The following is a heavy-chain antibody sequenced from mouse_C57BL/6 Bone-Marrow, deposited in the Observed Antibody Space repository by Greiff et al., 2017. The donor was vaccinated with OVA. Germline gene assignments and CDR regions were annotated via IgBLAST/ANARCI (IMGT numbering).Heavy chain of an antibody. CDR3: ARQGGYDGYFDY. CDR2: ISSGGSYT. CDR1: GFTFSSYG. Sequence: VQLKESGGDLVKPGGSLKLSCAASGFTFSSYGMSWVRQTPDKRLEWVATISSGGSYTYYPDSVKGRFTISRDNAKNTLYLQMSSLKSEDTAMYYCARQGGYDGYFDYWGQGTTLTVSS. D-gene: IGHD2-2*01. J-gene: IGHJ2*01. V-gene: IGHV5-6*01.